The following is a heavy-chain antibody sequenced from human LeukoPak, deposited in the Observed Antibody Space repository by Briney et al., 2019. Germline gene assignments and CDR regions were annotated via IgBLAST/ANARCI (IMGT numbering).Heavy chain of an antibody. V-gene: IGHV4-4*02. J-gene: IGHJ3*02. CDR2: IYRSGST. D-gene: IGHD4-17*01. CDR1: GDSISNNYW. Sequence: SGTLSLTCAVSGDSISNNYWWRWVRPFPGKGLEWIGEIYRSGSTSYNPSLKSRVTVSIDKSKNQFSLNLNSVTAADTAVYYCGRHDYGDSSAAFDIWGQGTMVIVSS. CDR3: GRHDYGDSSAAFDI.